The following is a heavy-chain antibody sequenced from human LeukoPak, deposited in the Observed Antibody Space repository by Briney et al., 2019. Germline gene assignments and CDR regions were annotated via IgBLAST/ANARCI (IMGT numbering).Heavy chain of an antibody. Sequence: PGGSLRLSCAASGFTFSSYSMNWVRQAPGKGLEWVSSISSRSDYIYYADSVKGRFTISRDNSKNTLYLQMNSLRAEDTAVYYCAKGIESSGSYYTCFDYWGQGSLVTVSS. CDR3: AKGIESSGSYYTCFDY. CDR2: ISSRSDYI. D-gene: IGHD1-26*01. CDR1: GFTFSSYS. V-gene: IGHV3-21*04. J-gene: IGHJ4*02.